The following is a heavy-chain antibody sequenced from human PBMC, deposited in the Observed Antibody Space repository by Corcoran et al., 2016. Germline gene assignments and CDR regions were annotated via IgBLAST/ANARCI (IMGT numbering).Heavy chain of an antibody. CDR3: TRDSAARRYYYYYGMDV. CDR1: GYTFTGYY. J-gene: IGHJ6*02. Sequence: QVQLVQSGAEVKKPGASVKVSCKASGYTFTGYYMHWVRQAPGQGLEWMGWINPNSGGTNYAQKFQGRVTMTRDTSISTAYMELSRLRSDDTAVYYCTRDSAARRYYYYYGMDVWGQGTTVTVSS. CDR2: INPNSGGT. D-gene: IGHD6-6*01. V-gene: IGHV1-2*02.